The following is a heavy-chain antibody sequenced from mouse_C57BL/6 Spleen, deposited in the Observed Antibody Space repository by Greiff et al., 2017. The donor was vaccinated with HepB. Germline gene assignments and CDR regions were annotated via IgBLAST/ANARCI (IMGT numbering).Heavy chain of an antibody. D-gene: IGHD2-5*01. CDR3: ANHYSNYGWFAD. J-gene: IGHJ3*01. CDR2: IDPSDSYT. V-gene: IGHV1-50*01. CDR1: GYTFTSYW. Sequence: QVHVKQPGAELVKPGASVKLSCKASGYTFTSYWMQWVKQRPGQGLEWIGEIDPSDSYTNYNQKFKGKATLTVDTSSSTAYMQLSSLTSEDSAVYYCANHYSNYGWFADWGQGTLVTVAA.